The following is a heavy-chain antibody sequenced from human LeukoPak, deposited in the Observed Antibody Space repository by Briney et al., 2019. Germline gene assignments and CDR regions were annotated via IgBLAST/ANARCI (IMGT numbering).Heavy chain of an antibody. D-gene: IGHD2-21*01. CDR3: ITPLPYSAQ. V-gene: IGHV3-15*07. Sequence: SGGSLRLSCAASGFTFSNAYMNWVRQAPGKGLEWVGRIKPKTDGETTEYASPVKGRFSISRDDSKNMLYLQMNSLKTEDTAVYYCITPLPYSAQGGQGTLVTVSS. J-gene: IGHJ4*02. CDR2: IKPKTDGETT. CDR1: GFTFSNAY.